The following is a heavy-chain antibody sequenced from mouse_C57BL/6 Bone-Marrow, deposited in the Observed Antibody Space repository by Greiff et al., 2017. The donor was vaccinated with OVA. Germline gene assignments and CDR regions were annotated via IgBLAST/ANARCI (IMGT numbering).Heavy chain of an antibody. CDR1: GYAFSSYW. V-gene: IGHV1-80*01. J-gene: IGHJ2*01. CDR3: ARSHYYGSFFDY. D-gene: IGHD1-1*01. Sequence: QVQLQQSGAELVKPGASVKISCKASGYAFSSYWMNWVKQRPGKGLEWIGQIYPGDGDTNYNGKFKGKATLTADKSSSTAYMQLSSLTSEDSAVYFCARSHYYGSFFDYWGQGTTLTVSS. CDR2: IYPGDGDT.